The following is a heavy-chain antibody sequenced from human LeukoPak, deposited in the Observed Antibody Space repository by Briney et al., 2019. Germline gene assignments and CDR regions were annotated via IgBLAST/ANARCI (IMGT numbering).Heavy chain of an antibody. J-gene: IGHJ4*02. V-gene: IGHV4-30-4*01. Sequence: PSQTLSLTCTVSGGSISSGDYYWSWIRQPPGKGLEWIGYIYYSGSSYYIPSLESRVTMSVDTSKNQFSLGLSSVTAADTAVYYCARQIYGDLYYFDYWGQGTLVTVSS. D-gene: IGHD4-17*01. CDR3: ARQIYGDLYYFDY. CDR2: IYYSGSS. CDR1: GGSISSGDYY.